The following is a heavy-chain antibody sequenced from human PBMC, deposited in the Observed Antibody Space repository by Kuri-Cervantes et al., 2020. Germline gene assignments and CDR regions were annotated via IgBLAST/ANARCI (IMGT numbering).Heavy chain of an antibody. Sequence: SETLSLTCTVSGGSISNYYWSWIRQSPEKSLEWIGYVYSNGNTNYSPSLKSRITISVDTSKNQFSLQLRSVTAADTAVYYCTRGRNSHSSAWSSRGPDYYYYRMDVWGQGTMVTVSS. CDR2: VYSNGNT. CDR1: GGSISNYY. J-gene: IGHJ6*02. CDR3: TRGRNSHSSAWSSRGPDYYYYRMDV. V-gene: IGHV4-59*13. D-gene: IGHD3-22*01.